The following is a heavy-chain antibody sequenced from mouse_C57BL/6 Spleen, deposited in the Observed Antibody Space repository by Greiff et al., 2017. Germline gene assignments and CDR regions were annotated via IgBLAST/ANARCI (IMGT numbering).Heavy chain of an antibody. D-gene: IGHD2-4*01. Sequence: QVQLKQSGPELVKPGASVKISCKASGYAFSSSWMNWVKQRPGKGLEWIGRIYPGDGDTNYNGKFKGKATLTADKSSSTAYMQLSSLTSEDSAVYFCVDYDYAWFAYWGQGTLVTVSA. V-gene: IGHV1-82*01. CDR3: VDYDYAWFAY. CDR2: IYPGDGDT. CDR1: GYAFSSSW. J-gene: IGHJ3*01.